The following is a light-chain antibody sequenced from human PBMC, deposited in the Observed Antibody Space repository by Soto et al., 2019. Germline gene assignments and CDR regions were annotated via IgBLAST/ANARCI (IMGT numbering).Light chain of an antibody. CDR1: QSVSSN. V-gene: IGKV3-15*01. J-gene: IGKJ5*01. CDR2: GAS. Sequence: EIVMTQSPATLSVSPGGRATLSCRASQSVSSNLAWYQQKPGQAPRLLIYGASTRATGIPARFSGSGSGTEFTLTVSSLQSEDFAVYYCQQYIKWPITFGQGTRLEIK. CDR3: QQYIKWPIT.